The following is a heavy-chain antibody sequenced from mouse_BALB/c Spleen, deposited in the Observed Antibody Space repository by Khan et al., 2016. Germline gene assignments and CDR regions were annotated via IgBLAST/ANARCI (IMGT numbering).Heavy chain of an antibody. CDR1: GFTFNTYA. Sequence: EVQLQESGGGLVQPKGSLKLSCAASGFTFNTYAMNWVRQAPGKGLEWVARIRSKSNNYATYYADSVKDRFTISRDDSQSMLYLQMNNLKTQDTAMYYCGRHEDYGNYGWGAMDYWGQGTSVTVSS. D-gene: IGHD2-1*01. CDR3: GRHEDYGNYGWGAMDY. CDR2: IRSKSNNYAT. J-gene: IGHJ4*01. V-gene: IGHV10-1*02.